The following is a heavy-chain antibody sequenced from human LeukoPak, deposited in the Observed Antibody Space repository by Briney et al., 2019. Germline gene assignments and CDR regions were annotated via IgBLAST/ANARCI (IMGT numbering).Heavy chain of an antibody. CDR2: INHSGST. CDR1: GGSFSGYY. Sequence: PSETLSLTCAVYGGSFSGYYWSWIRQPPGKGLEWIGEINHSGSTNYNPSLKSRVTISVDTSKNQFSLKLSSVTAADTAVYYCARVGYCSGGSCSDVWGKGTTVTVSS. V-gene: IGHV4-34*01. CDR3: ARVGYCSGGSCSDV. D-gene: IGHD2-15*01. J-gene: IGHJ6*04.